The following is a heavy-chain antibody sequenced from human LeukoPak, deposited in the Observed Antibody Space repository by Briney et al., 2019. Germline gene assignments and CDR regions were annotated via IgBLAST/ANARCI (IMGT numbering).Heavy chain of an antibody. Sequence: GGSLRLSCAASGFTVSSNYMSWVRQAPGKGLEWVSVIYSGGSTYYADSVKGRFTISRDNSKNTLYLQMSSLRAEDAAVYYCARDHGENWFDPWGQGTLVTVSS. CDR2: IYSGGST. V-gene: IGHV3-53*01. J-gene: IGHJ5*02. CDR3: ARDHGENWFDP. CDR1: GFTVSSNY.